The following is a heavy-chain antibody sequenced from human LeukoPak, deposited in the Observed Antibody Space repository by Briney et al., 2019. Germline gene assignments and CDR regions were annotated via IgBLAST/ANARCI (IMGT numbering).Heavy chain of an antibody. V-gene: IGHV1-69*05. Sequence: ASVKVSCKASGGTFSSYAISWVRQAPGQGLEWMGGIIPIFGTANYAQKFQGRVTMTRDTSISTAYMELSSLTSDDTAVYYCARDRVGVGSSGWENWGQGTLVTVSS. CDR2: IIPIFGTA. CDR3: ARDRVGVGSSGWEN. CDR1: GGTFSSYA. J-gene: IGHJ4*02. D-gene: IGHD6-19*01.